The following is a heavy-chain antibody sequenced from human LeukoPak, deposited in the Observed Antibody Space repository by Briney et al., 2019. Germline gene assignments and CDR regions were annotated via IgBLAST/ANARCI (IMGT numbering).Heavy chain of an antibody. CDR1: GFTFNKYR. Sequence: GGSLRLSCATSGFTFNKYRMTWVRQAPGKGLDWVANINQDGSDIYYLDSLGGRFTISRDNAAGSLFLHMDSLTVEDTAVYYCARSQSTMATWSLDYWGRGTRVTVSS. V-gene: IGHV3-7*01. J-gene: IGHJ4*02. D-gene: IGHD5-24*01. CDR3: ARSQSTMATWSLDY. CDR2: INQDGSDI.